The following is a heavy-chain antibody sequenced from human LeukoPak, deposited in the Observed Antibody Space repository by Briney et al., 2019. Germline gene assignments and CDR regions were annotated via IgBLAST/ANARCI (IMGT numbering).Heavy chain of an antibody. CDR1: GFKFSDYG. J-gene: IGHJ4*02. CDR2: INWNADST. D-gene: IGHD3-3*01. V-gene: IGHV3-20*04. CDR3: ARGIEDRITIFGY. Sequence: GGSLRLSCAASGFKFSDYGMSWVRQAPGKGLEWVSGINWNADSTGYADSVKGRFTISKDNAKNSLYLQMNSLRAEDTAVYYCARGIEDRITIFGYWGQGTLVTVSS.